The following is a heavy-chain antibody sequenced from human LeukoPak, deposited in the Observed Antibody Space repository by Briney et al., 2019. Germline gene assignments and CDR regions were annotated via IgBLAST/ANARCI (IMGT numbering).Heavy chain of an antibody. J-gene: IGHJ4*02. V-gene: IGHV3-23*01. CDR1: GFTFSSYG. CDR3: AKGSISGVVLVPATCAPNDY. D-gene: IGHD2-15*01. CDR2: ISGSGGST. Sequence: GGSLRLSCAASGFTFSSYGMSWVRQAPGKGLEWVSGISGSGGSTYHVDSVKGRFTISRDNSKNTLYLQMNSLTVEDTAIYYCAKGSISGVVLVPATCAPNDYWGQGTLVTVSS.